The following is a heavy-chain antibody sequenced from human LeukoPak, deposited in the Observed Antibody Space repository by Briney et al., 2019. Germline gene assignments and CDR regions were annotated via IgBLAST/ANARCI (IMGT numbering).Heavy chain of an antibody. CDR1: GFTVTSNY. CDR3: ARGGFGPSDALDI. CDR2: IYSGGNA. V-gene: IGHV3-66*01. J-gene: IGHJ3*02. D-gene: IGHD3-10*01. Sequence: PGGSLRLSCAASGFTVTSNYISCVRQAPGKGLEWGTVIYSGGNAYYADAVKGRFTISRDNSKNTLYLQMNSLRAEDTAVYYCARGGFGPSDALDIWGQGTMVTVSS.